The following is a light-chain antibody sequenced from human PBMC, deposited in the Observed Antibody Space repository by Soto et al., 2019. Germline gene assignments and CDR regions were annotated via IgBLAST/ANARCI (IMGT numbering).Light chain of an antibody. Sequence: DIQMTQSPSSLSASVGDTVTITCRASQGINDFLARFQQKPGKAPKSLISAASSLQSGVPSKFSGSGSDRDFTLTISSLQPEDSATYYCQQYHSYPVTFGGGTKVEI. CDR3: QQYHSYPVT. CDR1: QGINDF. CDR2: AAS. V-gene: IGKV1-16*02. J-gene: IGKJ4*01.